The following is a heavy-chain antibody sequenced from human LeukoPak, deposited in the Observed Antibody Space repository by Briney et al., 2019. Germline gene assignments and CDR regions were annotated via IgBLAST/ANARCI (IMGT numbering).Heavy chain of an antibody. Sequence: SETLSLTCAVSGGSISRSNWWTWVRPSPGKGLEWIGDIIHSGNTNYNPSLRSRLTISLDKSRNQFSLKLSSVTAADTAVYYCTGYNIPYTFEFWGQGTLVTVSS. CDR3: TGYNIPYTFEF. CDR2: IIHSGNT. D-gene: IGHD1-14*01. CDR1: GGSISRSNW. J-gene: IGHJ4*02. V-gene: IGHV4-4*02.